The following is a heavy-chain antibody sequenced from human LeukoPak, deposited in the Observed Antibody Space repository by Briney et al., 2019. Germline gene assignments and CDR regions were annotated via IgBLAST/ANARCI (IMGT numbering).Heavy chain of an antibody. Sequence: PSETLSLTCTVSGGSISSYYWSWVRQPPGKGLEWIGYIYYSGSTNYNPSLKSRVTISVDTSNNQFSLKLSSVTAADTAVYYCARESPGGYYDSSGYYRYFDYWGQGTLVTVSS. J-gene: IGHJ4*02. CDR1: GGSISSYY. CDR2: IYYSGST. V-gene: IGHV4-59*01. CDR3: ARESPGGYYDSSGYYRYFDY. D-gene: IGHD3-22*01.